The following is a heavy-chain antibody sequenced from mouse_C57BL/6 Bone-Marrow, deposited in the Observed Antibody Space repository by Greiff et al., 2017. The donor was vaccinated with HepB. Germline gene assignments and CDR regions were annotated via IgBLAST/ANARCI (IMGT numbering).Heavy chain of an antibody. Sequence: QVQLQQPGAELVKPGASVKLSCKASGYTFTSYWMHWVKQRPGQGLEWIGMIHPNSGSTNYNEKFKSKATLTVDKSSSTAYMQLSSLTSEDSAVYYCARRWFLRLEYYFDYWGQGTTLTVSS. CDR3: ARRWFLRLEYYFDY. CDR1: GYTFTSYW. J-gene: IGHJ2*01. CDR2: IHPNSGST. V-gene: IGHV1-64*01. D-gene: IGHD2-3*01.